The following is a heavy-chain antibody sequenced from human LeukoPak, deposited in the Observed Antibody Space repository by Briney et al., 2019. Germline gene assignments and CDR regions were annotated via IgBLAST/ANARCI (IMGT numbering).Heavy chain of an antibody. V-gene: IGHV3-53*01. CDR3: ARSLGGSFTFDY. J-gene: IGHJ4*02. D-gene: IGHD6-13*01. Sequence: GGSLRLSCAASGFTVSSNYMSWVRQAPGKGLVWVSVIYSGGSTYYADSVKGRFTISRDNSKNTLYLQMNSLRAEDTAVYYCARSLGGSFTFDYWGQGTLVTVSS. CDR1: GFTVSSNY. CDR2: IYSGGST.